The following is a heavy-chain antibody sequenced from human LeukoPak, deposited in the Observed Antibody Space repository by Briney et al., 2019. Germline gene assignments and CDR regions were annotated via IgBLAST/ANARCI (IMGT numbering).Heavy chain of an antibody. V-gene: IGHV3-15*01. J-gene: IGHJ1*01. D-gene: IGHD3-3*01. CDR1: GFTFPDAW. CDR3: VTDGGQLPYYFTY. CDR2: IKNRNRGRTT. Sequence: GGSLRLSCAASGFTFPDAWIHWVRQAPWKGLEWVGRIKNRNRGRTTDYAAPVKGRFTISRDDSRDTLYLQMNSLKTEDTAVYYCVTDGGQLPYYFTYWGQGTLVTVSS.